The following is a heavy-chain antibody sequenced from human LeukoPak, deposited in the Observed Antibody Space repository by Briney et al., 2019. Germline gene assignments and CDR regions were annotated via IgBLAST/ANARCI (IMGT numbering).Heavy chain of an antibody. J-gene: IGHJ4*02. CDR1: GGSFSGYY. Sequence: SETLSLTCAVYGGSFSGYYWSWIRQPPGKGLEWIGEINHSGSTNYNPSLKNRVTISVDTSKNQFSLKLSSVTAADTAVYYCARGLGEDTAMTPNLDYWGQGTLVTVSS. V-gene: IGHV4-34*01. CDR2: INHSGST. D-gene: IGHD5-18*01. CDR3: ARGLGEDTAMTPNLDY.